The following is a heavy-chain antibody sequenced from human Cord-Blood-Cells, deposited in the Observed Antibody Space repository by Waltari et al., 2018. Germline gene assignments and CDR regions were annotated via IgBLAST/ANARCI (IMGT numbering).Heavy chain of an antibody. CDR2: IYPGDADT. CDR3: ARRYYYDSSGYYFDY. J-gene: IGHJ4*02. V-gene: IGHV5-51*01. CDR1: GYSFTSYW. D-gene: IGHD3-22*01. Sequence: EVQLVQSGAEVKKPGESLKISCKGSGYSFTSYWIGWVRQMPGKGLEWMAIIYPGDADTRYSPSFQGQVTISADKSISTAYLQWSSLKASDTAMYYCARRYYYDSSGYYFDYWGQGTLVTVSS.